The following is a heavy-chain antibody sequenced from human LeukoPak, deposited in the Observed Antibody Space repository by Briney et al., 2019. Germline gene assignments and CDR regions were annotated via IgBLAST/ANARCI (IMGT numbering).Heavy chain of an antibody. Sequence: PSETLSLTCAVYGGSFSGYYWSWIRQPPGKGLEWIGEINRGGSTNYNPSLKSRVTISVDTSKNQFSLKLISVTAADTAVYYCARDYDSSGYYYGSFDYWGQGTLVTVSS. D-gene: IGHD3-22*01. J-gene: IGHJ4*02. CDR1: GGSFSGYY. V-gene: IGHV4-34*01. CDR3: ARDYDSSGYYYGSFDY. CDR2: INRGGST.